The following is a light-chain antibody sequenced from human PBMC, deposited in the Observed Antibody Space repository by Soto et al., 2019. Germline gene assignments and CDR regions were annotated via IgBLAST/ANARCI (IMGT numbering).Light chain of an antibody. J-gene: IGKJ4*01. Sequence: EIVMTQSPATLSVSPGETATLSCRASQSVNFHLAWYQQKPGQGPRLLIYGAFTRATGIPARFSGSGSGTDFTLTISSLQSEDFALYYCQQYKNWPPLTFGGGTKVEIK. V-gene: IGKV3-15*01. CDR3: QQYKNWPPLT. CDR1: QSVNFH. CDR2: GAF.